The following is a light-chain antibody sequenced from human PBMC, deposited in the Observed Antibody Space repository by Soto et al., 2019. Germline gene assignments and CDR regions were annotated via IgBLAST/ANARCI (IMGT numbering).Light chain of an antibody. J-gene: IGLJ2*01. CDR1: SGHSRYA. Sequence: QSVLTQLPSASASLGASVKLTCTLSSGHSRYAIAWHQQQPEKGPRYLMKVTSDGSHIKGDGIPDRFSGSSSGAERYLTISSLLSADVVAYSCQSWGTGLVVFGGGTKVTVL. CDR2: VTSDGSH. V-gene: IGLV4-69*01. CDR3: QSWGTGLVV.